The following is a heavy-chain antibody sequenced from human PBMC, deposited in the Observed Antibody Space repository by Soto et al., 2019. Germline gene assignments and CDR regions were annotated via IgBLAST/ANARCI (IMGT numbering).Heavy chain of an antibody. CDR2: IKSKTDGGTT. V-gene: IGHV3-15*01. J-gene: IGHJ4*02. CDR3: TTDAYPSSLGYCSGGSCYYHNY. Sequence: GGSLRLSCAASGFTFSNAWMSWVRQAPGKGLEWVGRIKSKTDGGTTDYAAPVKGRFTISRDDSKNTLYLQMNSLKTEDTAVYYCTTDAYPSSLGYCSGGSCYYHNYWGQGTLVTVSS. CDR1: GFTFSNAW. D-gene: IGHD2-15*01.